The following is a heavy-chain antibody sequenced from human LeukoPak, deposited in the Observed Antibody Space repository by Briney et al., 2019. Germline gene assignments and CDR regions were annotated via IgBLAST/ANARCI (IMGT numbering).Heavy chain of an antibody. Sequence: SETLSLTCTVSGGSISSSGYYWVWIRQPPGKGLEWIGSIYYSGSTYYNPSLKSRVTMSGATSKNQFSLKLSSVTAADTAVYYCAREDRVVGATTSSDAFDIWGQGTMVTVSS. J-gene: IGHJ3*02. V-gene: IGHV4-39*07. D-gene: IGHD1-26*01. CDR3: AREDRVVGATTSSDAFDI. CDR1: GGSISSSGYY. CDR2: IYYSGST.